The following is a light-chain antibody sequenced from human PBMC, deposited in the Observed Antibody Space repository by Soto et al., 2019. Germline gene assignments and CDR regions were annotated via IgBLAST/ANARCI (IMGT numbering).Light chain of an antibody. J-gene: IGKJ4*01. CDR2: WAS. CDR3: QQFYITPLT. Sequence: DIVMTQSPDSLAASLGERATINCKSSQSVLYSSNNKNFLAWYQQKPGQPPKLLIYWASTRESGVPDRFSGSGSGTDFTLTISSLQAEDVAVYCCQQFYITPLTFGGGTKVEIK. CDR1: QSVLYSSNNKNF. V-gene: IGKV4-1*01.